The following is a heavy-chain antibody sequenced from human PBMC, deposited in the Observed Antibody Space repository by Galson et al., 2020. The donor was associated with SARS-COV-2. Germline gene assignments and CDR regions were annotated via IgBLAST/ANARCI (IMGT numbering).Heavy chain of an antibody. J-gene: IGHJ3*02. CDR2: ISHDGKIQ. CDR1: GFTFTNYA. V-gene: IGHV3-30*04. Sequence: QLGESLKISCAASGFTFTNYAMHWFRQAPGKGLEWLTVISHDGKIQVYADSVKGRFTISRDNSGNMVFLQIVSLRPDDTALYYCTRDVSGGASDIWGQGTMVTVSS. CDR3: TRDVSGGASDI. D-gene: IGHD1-26*01.